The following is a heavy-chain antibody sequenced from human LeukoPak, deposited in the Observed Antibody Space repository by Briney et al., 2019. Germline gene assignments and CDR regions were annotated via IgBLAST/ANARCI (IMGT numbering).Heavy chain of an antibody. J-gene: IGHJ4*02. CDR2: IKQDGSEK. CDR1: GFIFNNNF. V-gene: IGHV3-7*03. Sequence: GGSLRLSCAASGFIFNNNFMSWVRQVPGKGLEWLANIKQDGSEKTYVDSVKGRFTIFRDNAKNLLYLQMNSLRAEDAAVYYCAKAPVTSCRGAYCYPFDYWGQGTLVTVSS. CDR3: AKAPVTSCRGAYCYPFDY. D-gene: IGHD2-21*01.